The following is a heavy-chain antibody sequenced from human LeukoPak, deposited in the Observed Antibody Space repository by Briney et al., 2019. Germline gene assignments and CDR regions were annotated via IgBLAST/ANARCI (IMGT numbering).Heavy chain of an antibody. J-gene: IGHJ6*03. CDR2: FDPEDGET. CDR1: GYTLTELS. CDR3: ATGRITMVRGVKNYYYYMDV. Sequence: ASVKVSCKVSGYTLTELSMHWVRQAPGKGLEWMGGFDPEDGETFYAQKFQGRVTMTEDTSTDTAYMELSSLRSEDTAVYYCATGRITMVRGVKNYYYYMDVWGKGTTVTVSS. D-gene: IGHD3-10*01. V-gene: IGHV1-24*01.